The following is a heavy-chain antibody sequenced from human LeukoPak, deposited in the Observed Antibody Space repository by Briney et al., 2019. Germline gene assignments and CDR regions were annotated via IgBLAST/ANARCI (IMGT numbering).Heavy chain of an antibody. V-gene: IGHV3-73*01. CDR3: TRLTIDYGDYMDGFDI. J-gene: IGHJ3*02. Sequence: GGSLRLSCAASGFTFSGSAMHGVRQASGKGLEWIGRIRSRTHDYATAYPESVKGRFTISRDDLKNTAYLQMNSLKTEDTAVYYCTRLTIDYGDYMDGFDIWGQGTMVTVSS. D-gene: IGHD4-17*01. CDR2: IRSRTHDYAT. CDR1: GFTFSGSA.